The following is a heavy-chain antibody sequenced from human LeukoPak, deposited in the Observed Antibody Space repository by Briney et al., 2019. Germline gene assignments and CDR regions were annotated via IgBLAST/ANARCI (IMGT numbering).Heavy chain of an antibody. CDR3: TRDQTPYY. Sequence: GGSLRLSCTASGFTFGDYAMTWVRQAPGKGLEWVGFIRSKVYGGTPEYAASVKGRFTISRDDTKGIAYLQMNSLKTEDTAVYYCTRDQTPYYWGQGTLVTVSS. J-gene: IGHJ4*02. CDR2: IRSKVYGGTP. CDR1: GFTFGDYA. V-gene: IGHV3-49*04.